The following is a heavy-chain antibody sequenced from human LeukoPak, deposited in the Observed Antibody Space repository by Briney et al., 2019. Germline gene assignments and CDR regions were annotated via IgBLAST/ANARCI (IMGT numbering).Heavy chain of an antibody. J-gene: IGHJ4*02. V-gene: IGHV1-46*01. CDR2: INPSGGST. D-gene: IGHD6-13*01. CDR1: GYTFTSYY. Sequence: GASVKVSCKASGYTFTSYYMHWVRQAPGQGLEWMGIINPSGGSTGYAQKFQGRVTMTRDTSTSTVYMELSSLRSEDTAVYYCAREEKQQLTLDYWGQGTLVTVSS. CDR3: AREEKQQLTLDY.